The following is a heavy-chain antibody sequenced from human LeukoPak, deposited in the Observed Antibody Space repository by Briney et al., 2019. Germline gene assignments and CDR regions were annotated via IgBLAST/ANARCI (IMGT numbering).Heavy chain of an antibody. D-gene: IGHD3-22*01. Sequence: SETLSLTCTVSGGSISSYYWSWIRQPPGEGLEWIGYIYYSGSTNYNPSLKSRVTISVDTSKNQFSLKLSSVTAADTAVYYCARGTYYYDSSGYYGAFDIWGQGTMVTVSS. CDR1: GGSISSYY. V-gene: IGHV4-59*01. CDR2: IYYSGST. J-gene: IGHJ3*02. CDR3: ARGTYYYDSSGYYGAFDI.